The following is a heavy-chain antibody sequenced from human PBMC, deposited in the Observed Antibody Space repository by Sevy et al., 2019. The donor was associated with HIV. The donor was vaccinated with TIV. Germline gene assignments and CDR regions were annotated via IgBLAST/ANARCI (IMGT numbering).Heavy chain of an antibody. D-gene: IGHD5-12*01. CDR2: INHSGST. CDR3: ARSQGYSGYDRAGWFDP. V-gene: IGHV4-34*01. J-gene: IGHJ5*02. CDR1: GGSFSGYY. Sequence: SETLSLTCAVYGGSFSGYYWSWIRQPPGKGLEWIGEINHSGSTNYNPSLKSRVTISVDTSKNQFSLKLGSVTAADTAVYYCARSQGYSGYDRAGWFDPWGQGTLVTVSS.